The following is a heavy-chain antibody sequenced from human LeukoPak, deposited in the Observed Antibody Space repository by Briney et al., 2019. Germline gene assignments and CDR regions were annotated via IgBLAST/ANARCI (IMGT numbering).Heavy chain of an antibody. Sequence: GGSLRLSCAASGFTFDDYGMNWVRQAPGKGLEWVSSISYSSRYIYYADSVKGRFTISRDNAKNSLSLQMNSLRVEDTAVYYCTRDGDSSGYYSYFDYWGLGALVTVSS. CDR2: ISYSSRYI. CDR3: TRDGDSSGYYSYFDY. V-gene: IGHV3-21*01. D-gene: IGHD3-22*01. J-gene: IGHJ4*02. CDR1: GFTFDDYG.